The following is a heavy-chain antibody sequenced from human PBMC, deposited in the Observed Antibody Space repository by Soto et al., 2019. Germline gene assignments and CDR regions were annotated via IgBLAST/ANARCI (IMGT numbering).Heavy chain of an antibody. CDR1: GFTFSSYA. Sequence: GGSLRLSCAASGFTFSSYAMSWVRQAPGKGLEWVSAISGSGGSTYYADSVKGRFTISRDNSKNTLYLQMNSLRAEDTAVYYCAKERTRGSGWSVDDVFDIWGQATMVTVSS. D-gene: IGHD6-19*01. CDR3: AKERTRGSGWSVDDVFDI. J-gene: IGHJ3*02. CDR2: ISGSGGST. V-gene: IGHV3-23*01.